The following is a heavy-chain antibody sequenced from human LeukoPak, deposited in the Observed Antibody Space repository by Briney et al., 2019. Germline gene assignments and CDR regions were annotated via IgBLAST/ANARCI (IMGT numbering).Heavy chain of an antibody. J-gene: IGHJ4*02. CDR2: ISAYNGNT. CDR1: GYTFTSYG. CDR3: ARWSTLSSGWYVDYYYFDY. V-gene: IGHV1-18*01. D-gene: IGHD6-19*01. Sequence: ASVKVSCKASGYTFTSYGISWVRQAPGQGLEWMGWISAYNGNTNYAQKLQGRVTMTTDTSTSTAYMEQRSLRSDDTAVYYCARWSTLSSGWYVDYYYFDYWGQGTLVTVSS.